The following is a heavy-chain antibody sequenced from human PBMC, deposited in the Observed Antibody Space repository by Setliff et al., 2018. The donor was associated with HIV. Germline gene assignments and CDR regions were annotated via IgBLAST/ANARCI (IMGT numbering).Heavy chain of an antibody. Sequence: SETLSLTCTVSGGSTNIHYWSWIRQPPGKGLEWIGSIYYSGSTNYNPSLKSRVTISVDTSKNQFSLKLSSVTAADTAVYYCARGVTGYNDAFDIWGQGTMVTVSS. CDR1: GGSTNIHY. D-gene: IGHD3-9*01. J-gene: IGHJ3*02. V-gene: IGHV4-59*11. CDR2: IYYSGST. CDR3: ARGVTGYNDAFDI.